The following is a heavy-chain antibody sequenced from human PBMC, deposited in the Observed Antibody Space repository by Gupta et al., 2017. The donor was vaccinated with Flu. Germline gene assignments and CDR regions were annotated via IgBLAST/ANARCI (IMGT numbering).Heavy chain of an antibody. D-gene: IGHD3-16*01. Sequence: QLVQSGGGLVKPGGSLRLSCAASGFNFNSQSMTWVRQAPGKGLECVSSISGDSKYIYYADSVKGRFTISRDNAKTSLYLEINSLGVDDTAVYFCARENSRQGDYYGMDVWGQGTAVIVSS. CDR1: GFNFNSQS. CDR3: ARENSRQGDYYGMDV. J-gene: IGHJ6*02. CDR2: ISGDSKYI. V-gene: IGHV3-21*01.